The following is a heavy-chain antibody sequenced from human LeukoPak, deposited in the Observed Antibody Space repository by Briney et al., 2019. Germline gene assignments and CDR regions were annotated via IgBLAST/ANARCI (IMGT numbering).Heavy chain of an antibody. CDR3: ARQVVVVPAAMDYFDY. V-gene: IGHV4-59*08. CDR1: GGSISSYY. D-gene: IGHD2-2*01. Sequence: NSSETLSLTCTVSGGSISSYYWSWIRQPPGKGLEWIGYIYYSGSTNYNPSLKSRVTISVDTSKNQFSLKLSSVTAADTAVYYCARQVVVVPAAMDYFDYWGQGTLVTVSS. J-gene: IGHJ4*02. CDR2: IYYSGST.